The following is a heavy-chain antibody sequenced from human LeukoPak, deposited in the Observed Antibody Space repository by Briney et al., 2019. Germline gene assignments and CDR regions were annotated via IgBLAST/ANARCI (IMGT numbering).Heavy chain of an antibody. D-gene: IGHD6-19*01. CDR1: GFTFSSYA. J-gene: IGHJ3*02. Sequence: PGGSLRLSCAASGFTFSSYAMSWVRQAPGKGLEWVSAISGSGGSTYYADSVKGRFTISRDNSKNTLYLQMNSLRAEDAAVYYCAKEIFSGWYASNDAFDIWGQGTMVTVSS. V-gene: IGHV3-23*01. CDR2: ISGSGGST. CDR3: AKEIFSGWYASNDAFDI.